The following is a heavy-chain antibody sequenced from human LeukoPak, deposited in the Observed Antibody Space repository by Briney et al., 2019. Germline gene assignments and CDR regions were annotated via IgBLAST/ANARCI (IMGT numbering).Heavy chain of an antibody. CDR1: GFTFSNYA. J-gene: IGHJ4*02. CDR3: AKDQGFGVVISRADY. Sequence: GGSLRLSCAPSGFTFSNYAMSWVRQAPGKGLEWVSAISGSGGSTYYADSVKGRFTISRDNSKSTLYLQMNSLRAEDTAVYYCAKDQGFGVVISRADYWGQGTLVTVSS. D-gene: IGHD3-3*01. CDR2: ISGSGGST. V-gene: IGHV3-23*01.